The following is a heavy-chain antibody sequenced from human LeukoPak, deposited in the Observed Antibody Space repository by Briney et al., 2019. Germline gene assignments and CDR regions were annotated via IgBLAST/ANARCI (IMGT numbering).Heavy chain of an antibody. D-gene: IGHD6-13*01. Sequence: SGPTLVKPTQTLTLTCTFSGFSLTTGGVGVGWIRQPPGKALEWLAVIYWDDDKRYSPSLKSRLTISKDTSKNQVVLTMTNMDPVDTATYYCAHRPPGAAGVEWSLDYWGQGTLVTVSS. J-gene: IGHJ4*02. V-gene: IGHV2-5*02. CDR3: AHRPPGAAGVEWSLDY. CDR2: IYWDDDK. CDR1: GFSLTTGGVG.